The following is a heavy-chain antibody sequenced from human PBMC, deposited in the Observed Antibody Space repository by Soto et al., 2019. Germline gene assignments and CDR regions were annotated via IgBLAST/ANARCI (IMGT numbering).Heavy chain of an antibody. Sequence: ASVKVSCKASGYTFTSYGISWVRQAPGHGLEWMGWISAYNGNTNYAQKLQGRVTMTTDTSTSTAYMELRSLRSDDTAVYYCAREGPDDFWSGHCDYWGQGTLVTVSS. V-gene: IGHV1-18*01. CDR2: ISAYNGNT. D-gene: IGHD3-3*01. CDR1: GYTFTSYG. J-gene: IGHJ4*02. CDR3: AREGPDDFWSGHCDY.